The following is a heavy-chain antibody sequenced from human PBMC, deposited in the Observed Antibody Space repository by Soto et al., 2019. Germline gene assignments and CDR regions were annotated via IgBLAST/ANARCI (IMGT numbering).Heavy chain of an antibody. J-gene: IGHJ6*02. CDR3: AHSPLRPQRRGMDV. Sequence: QITLKESGPPLVKPTQTLTLTCTFSGFSLSTSGVGVGWIRQPPGKALEWLALIYWDDDKRYSPSLKSRLTITKHTSKNQVVLTMTNMDPLDTATYYCAHSPLRPQRRGMDVWGQGTTVTVSS. V-gene: IGHV2-5*02. CDR1: GFSLSTSGVG. D-gene: IGHD3-10*01. CDR2: IYWDDDK.